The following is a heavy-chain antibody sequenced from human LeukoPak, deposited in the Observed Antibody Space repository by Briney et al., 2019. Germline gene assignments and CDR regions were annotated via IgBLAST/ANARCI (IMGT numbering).Heavy chain of an antibody. CDR2: IYHSGST. CDR3: ARGGSGITIFGVGGYYYYGMDV. J-gene: IGHJ6*02. V-gene: IGHV4-30-2*01. CDR1: GGSISSGGYS. Sequence: PSQTLSLTCAVSGGSISSGGYSWSWIRQPPGKGLEWIGYIYHSGSTNYNPSLKSRVTISVDTSKNQFSLKLSSVTAADTAVYYCARGGSGITIFGVGGYYYYGMDVWGQGTTVTVSS. D-gene: IGHD3-3*01.